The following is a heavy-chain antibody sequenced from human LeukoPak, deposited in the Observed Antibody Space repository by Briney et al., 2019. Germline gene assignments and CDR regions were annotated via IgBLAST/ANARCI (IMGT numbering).Heavy chain of an antibody. V-gene: IGHV3-23*01. CDR2: ISGSGVST. J-gene: IGHJ4*02. CDR1: GFRFSSYA. Sequence: GGSLRLSCAVSGFRFSSYAMSWVRQAPGKGLERVSAISGSGVSTYYADSVKGRFTVSRDNSKNTLYLQMSSLRAEDTAVYYCAKDERNWNYNLASQTYDWGQGTLVTVSS. D-gene: IGHD1-7*01. CDR3: AKDERNWNYNLASQTYD.